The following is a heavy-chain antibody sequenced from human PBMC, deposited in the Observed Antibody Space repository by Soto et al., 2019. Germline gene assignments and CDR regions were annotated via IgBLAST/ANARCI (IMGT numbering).Heavy chain of an antibody. J-gene: IGHJ6*02. CDR2: INAGNGNT. CDR3: ARGCRSTSCPYGIDV. Sequence: ASVKVSCKASGYTFTIYAMHWVRQAPGQRREWMGWINAGNGNTKYSQKFQGRVTITRDTSASTAYMELSSLRSEDTAVYYCARGCRSTSCPYGIDVWGQRITGTVS. CDR1: GYTFTIYA. V-gene: IGHV1-3*01. D-gene: IGHD2-2*01.